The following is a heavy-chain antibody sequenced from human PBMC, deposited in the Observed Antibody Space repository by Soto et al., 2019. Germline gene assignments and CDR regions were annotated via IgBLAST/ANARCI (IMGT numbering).Heavy chain of an antibody. Sequence: EVQLVESGGGLVQPGGSLRLSCAASGFTVSSKFLTWVRQAPGKGLEWVSVTYSDGTTHYGDSVKGRFTISRDNSKNTLYLQMNSLRVEDTAGYYCARELRPTGIRYAYDIWGQGTMVTVSS. D-gene: IGHD2-2*01. CDR3: ARELRPTGIRYAYDI. J-gene: IGHJ3*02. V-gene: IGHV3-66*01. CDR1: GFTVSSKF. CDR2: TYSDGTT.